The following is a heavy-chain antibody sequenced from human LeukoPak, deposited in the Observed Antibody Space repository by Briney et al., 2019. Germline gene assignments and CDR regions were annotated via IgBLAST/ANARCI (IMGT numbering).Heavy chain of an antibody. V-gene: IGHV3-23*01. J-gene: IGHJ4*02. CDR1: GFTFSTYA. D-gene: IGHD3-10*01. CDR3: AKAHYYDSGSYGPLDY. Sequence: GGSLRLSCAVSGFTFSTYAMNWVRQAPGKGLEWVSAIVGSGGSTYYADSVKGRFTISRDSSKNTLYLQMNSLRAEDTALYYCAKAHYYDSGSYGPLDYWGQGTLVTVSS. CDR2: IVGSGGST.